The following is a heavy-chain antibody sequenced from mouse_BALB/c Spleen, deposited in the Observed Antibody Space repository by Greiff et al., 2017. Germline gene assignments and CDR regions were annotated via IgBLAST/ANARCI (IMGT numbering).Heavy chain of an antibody. CDR2: ISSGGSYT. V-gene: IGHV5-6-4*01. J-gene: IGHJ2*01. Sequence: EVQLVESGGGLVKPGGSLKLSCAASGFTFSSYTMSWVRQTPEKRLEWVATISSGGSYTYYPDSVKGRFTISRDNAKNTLYLQMSSLKSEDTAMYYCTRDGGDWDYFDYWGQGTTLTVSS. CDR1: GFTFSSYT. CDR3: TRDGGDWDYFDY. D-gene: IGHD4-1*01.